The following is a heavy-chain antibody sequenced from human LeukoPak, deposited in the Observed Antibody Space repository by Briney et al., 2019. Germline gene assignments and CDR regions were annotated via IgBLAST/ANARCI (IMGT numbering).Heavy chain of an antibody. CDR3: ARAITGALVVVPYFDL. CDR1: GGSISSYY. Sequence: SETLSLTCTVSGGSISSYYWSWIRQPPGKGLEWIGYIYYSGSTNYNPSLKSRVTISVDTSKNQFSLKLSSVTAADTAVYYCARAITGALVVVPYFDLWGRGTLVTVSS. D-gene: IGHD3-22*01. J-gene: IGHJ2*01. CDR2: IYYSGST. V-gene: IGHV4-59*01.